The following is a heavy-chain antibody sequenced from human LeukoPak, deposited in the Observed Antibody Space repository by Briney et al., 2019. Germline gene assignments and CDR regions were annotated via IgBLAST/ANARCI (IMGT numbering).Heavy chain of an antibody. J-gene: IGHJ4*02. Sequence: GGSLRLSCAASGFTLSSYSMNWVRQAPGKGLEWVSSISSSSNYIYYADSVKGRFTISRDNAKNSLYLQMNSLRAEDTAVYYCAREAYCSGGSCYHFDYWGQGTLVTVSS. V-gene: IGHV3-21*01. CDR3: AREAYCSGGSCYHFDY. CDR2: ISSSSNYI. CDR1: GFTLSSYS. D-gene: IGHD2-15*01.